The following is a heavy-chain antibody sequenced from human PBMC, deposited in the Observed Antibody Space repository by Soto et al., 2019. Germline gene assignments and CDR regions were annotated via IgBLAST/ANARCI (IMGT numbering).Heavy chain of an antibody. V-gene: IGHV4-30-4*01. CDR3: AVVPAAIGYFRFFDP. CDR1: GGSISSGDYY. J-gene: IGHJ5*02. CDR2: IYYSGST. Sequence: PSETLSLTCTVSGGSISSGDYYWSWIRQPPGKGLEWIGYIYYSGSTYYNPSLKSRVTISVDTPKNQFSLKLSSVTAADTAVYYCAVVPAAIGYFRFFDPWRQRTLVTVSS. D-gene: IGHD2-2*02.